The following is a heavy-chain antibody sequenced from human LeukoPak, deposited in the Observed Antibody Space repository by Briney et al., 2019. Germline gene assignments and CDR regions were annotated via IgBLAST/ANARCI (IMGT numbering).Heavy chain of an antibody. Sequence: ASVTVSCTSSGYTFTGYYMHWVRQAPGQGPEWMGWINPRSGGTKYAQKFQGRVTLTRDTSTSTAYMELFSLRSDDTAVYYCAPATPGGVLDYFDYWGQGTPITVSS. CDR3: APATPGGVLDYFDY. J-gene: IGHJ4*02. V-gene: IGHV1-2*02. CDR1: GYTFTGYY. D-gene: IGHD2-2*01. CDR2: INPRSGGT.